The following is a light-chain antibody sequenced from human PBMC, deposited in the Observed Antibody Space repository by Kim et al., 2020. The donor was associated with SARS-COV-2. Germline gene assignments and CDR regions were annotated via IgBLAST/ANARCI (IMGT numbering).Light chain of an antibody. V-gene: IGKV3-15*01. CDR1: QGVSNN. J-gene: IGKJ1*01. Sequence: VPQGERSPLASWASQGVSNNLAWYQQKPGQAPRLLIYDTTTRATGIPARFSGSGSGTEFTLTISSLQSEDVAVYYCKQHKNRPGTFGQGTKGDIK. CDR2: DTT. CDR3: KQHKNRPGT.